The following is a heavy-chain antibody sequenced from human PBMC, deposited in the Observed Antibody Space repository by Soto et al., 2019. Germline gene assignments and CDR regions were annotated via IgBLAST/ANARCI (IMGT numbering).Heavy chain of an antibody. J-gene: IGHJ6*02. V-gene: IGHV4-34*01. Sequence: PSETLSLTCAVYGGSFSGYYWSWIRQPPGKGLEWIGEINHSGSTNYNPSLKSRVTISVDTSKNQFSLKLSSVTAADTAMYYCARVAVVVVAARPYYYGMDVWGQGTTVTVSS. D-gene: IGHD2-15*01. CDR3: ARVAVVVVAARPYYYGMDV. CDR1: GGSFSGYY. CDR2: INHSGST.